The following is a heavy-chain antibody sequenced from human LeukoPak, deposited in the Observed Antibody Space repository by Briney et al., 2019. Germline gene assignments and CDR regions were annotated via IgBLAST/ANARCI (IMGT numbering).Heavy chain of an antibody. J-gene: IGHJ4*02. Sequence: SETLSLTCTVSGGSISSYYWSWIRQPPGKGLEWIGYIYYSGSTNYNPSLKSRVTISVDTSENQFSLKLSSVTAADTAVYYCARESSWYYFDYWGQGTLVTVSS. CDR1: GGSISSYY. CDR2: IYYSGST. D-gene: IGHD6-13*01. CDR3: ARESSWYYFDY. V-gene: IGHV4-59*01.